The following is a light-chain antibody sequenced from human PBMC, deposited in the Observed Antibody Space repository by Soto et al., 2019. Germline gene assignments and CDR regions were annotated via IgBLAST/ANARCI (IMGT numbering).Light chain of an antibody. J-gene: IGKJ4*01. Sequence: EIVMTQSPATLSVSPGERATLSCRASQSVSSNLAWYQQKPGQAPRLLIYGASTRATGIPARFSGSGSGTEFTLTISRVQPDDFATYYCQQRSSWPSTFGGGTKVDI. V-gene: IGKV3-15*01. CDR1: QSVSSN. CDR3: QQRSSWPST. CDR2: GAS.